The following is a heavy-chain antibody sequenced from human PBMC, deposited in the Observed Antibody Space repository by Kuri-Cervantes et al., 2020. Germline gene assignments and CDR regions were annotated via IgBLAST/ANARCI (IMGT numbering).Heavy chain of an antibody. CDR3: ARVLGRDYYYDSSGYYRRDY. CDR1: GFTFSSYG. V-gene: IGHV3-30*03. J-gene: IGHJ4*02. Sequence: GESLKISCAASGFTFSSYGMHWVRQAPGKGLEWVAVISYDGSNKYYADSVKGRFTISRDNSKNSLYLQMNSLRAEDTAAYYCARVLGRDYYYDSSGYYRRDYWGQGTLVTVSS. D-gene: IGHD3-22*01. CDR2: ISYDGSNK.